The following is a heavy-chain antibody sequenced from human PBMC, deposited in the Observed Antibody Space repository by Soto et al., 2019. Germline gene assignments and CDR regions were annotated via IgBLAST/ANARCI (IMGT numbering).Heavy chain of an antibody. CDR1: GLTFDTYA. J-gene: IGHJ4*02. D-gene: IGHD2-8*01. CDR3: GKGARGDCNHGICYPHPDY. CDR2: IDRISSRT. Sequence: PWGSLRLSCSVSGLTFDTYAMSWFRQAPGKGLEWVSTIDRISSRTHYADSVKGRFTISRDNSKNTLYLQTNSLRVEDTAVYYCGKGARGDCNHGICYPHPDYWGQGTLVTVSS. V-gene: IGHV3-23*05.